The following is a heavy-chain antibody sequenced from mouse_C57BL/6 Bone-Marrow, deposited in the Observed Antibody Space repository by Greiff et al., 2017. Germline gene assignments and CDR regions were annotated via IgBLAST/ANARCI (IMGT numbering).Heavy chain of an antibody. D-gene: IGHD2-3*01. V-gene: IGHV1-82*01. CDR2: IYPGDGDT. Sequence: QVQLQQSGPELVKPGASVKISCKASGYAFSSSWMNWVKPRPGKGLEWIGRIYPGDGDTNYNGKFKGKATLTADKSSSTAYMQLSSLTSEDSAVYFCARSDGYYDFDYWGQGTTLTVSS. CDR3: ARSDGYYDFDY. CDR1: GYAFSSSW. J-gene: IGHJ2*01.